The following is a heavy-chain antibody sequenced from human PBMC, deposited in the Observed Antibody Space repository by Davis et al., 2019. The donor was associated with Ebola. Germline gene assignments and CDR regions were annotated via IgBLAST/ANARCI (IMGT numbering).Heavy chain of an antibody. J-gene: IGHJ6*02. V-gene: IGHV1-3*01. Sequence: ASVKVSCKASGYTFTSYAMHWVRQAPGQRLEWMGWINAGNGNTKYSQKFQGRVTITRDTSASTVYMELSSLRSEDTAVYYCARGDVLRFLEWFHSPYYYYGMDVWGQGTTVTVSS. D-gene: IGHD3-3*01. CDR1: GYTFTSYA. CDR2: INAGNGNT. CDR3: ARGDVLRFLEWFHSPYYYYGMDV.